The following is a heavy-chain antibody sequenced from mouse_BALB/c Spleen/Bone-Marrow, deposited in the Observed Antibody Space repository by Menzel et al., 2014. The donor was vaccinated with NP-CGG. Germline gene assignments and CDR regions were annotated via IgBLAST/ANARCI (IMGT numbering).Heavy chain of an antibody. CDR1: GYTFTSYW. Sequence: ESGAGLVKPGASVKMSCKASGYTFTSYWMHWVKQRPGQGLEWIGVIDPSDSYTSYNQKFKGKATLTVDTSSSTAYMQLSSLTSEDSAVYYCTRRGYYAMDYWGQGTSVTVSS. V-gene: IGHV1S127*01. J-gene: IGHJ4*01. CDR2: IDPSDSYT. CDR3: TRRGYYAMDY.